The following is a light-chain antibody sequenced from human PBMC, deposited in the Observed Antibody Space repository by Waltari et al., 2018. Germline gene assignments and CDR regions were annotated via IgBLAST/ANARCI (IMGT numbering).Light chain of an antibody. J-gene: IGLJ1*01. Sequence: QSVLTQPPSASGTPGQRVTISCSGSMSNIEGDIISWLQHRPGRAPTLLIYNNKQRPAGGPSRFSASKSGTSASLAISGLQSEDEADYYCAAWADSLSGYVFGTGTKVTVL. CDR3: AAWADSLSGYV. V-gene: IGLV1-44*01. CDR1: MSNIEGDI. CDR2: NNK.